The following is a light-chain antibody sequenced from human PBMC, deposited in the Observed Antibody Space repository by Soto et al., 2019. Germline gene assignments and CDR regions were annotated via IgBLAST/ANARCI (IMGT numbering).Light chain of an antibody. J-gene: IGLJ1*01. CDR2: DVS. V-gene: IGLV2-14*01. CDR1: RSDVGGYNY. Sequence: QSALTQPASVSGSPGQSITISCTGTRSDVGGYNYVSWYQQHPGKAPKLMIYDVSNRPSGVSNRFSGSKSGNTASLTISGLQAEDEAHYYCSSYTSSSTLYVFGTGTKLTVL. CDR3: SSYTSSSTLYV.